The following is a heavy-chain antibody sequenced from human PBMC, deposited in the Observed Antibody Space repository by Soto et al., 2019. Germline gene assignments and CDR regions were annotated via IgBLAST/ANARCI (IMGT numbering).Heavy chain of an antibody. CDR3: ASHGAMTTVTRGAFDS. Sequence: QVQLQESGPGLVKPSQTLSLTCTVSGGSISSGGYYWSWIRQHPGKGLEWIGYIYYSGSTYYNPSLKSRVTISVDTSKNQFSLKLSSVTAADTAVYYCASHGAMTTVTRGAFDSWGQGTMVTVSS. V-gene: IGHV4-31*03. CDR2: IYYSGST. J-gene: IGHJ3*02. CDR1: GGSISSGGYY. D-gene: IGHD4-4*01.